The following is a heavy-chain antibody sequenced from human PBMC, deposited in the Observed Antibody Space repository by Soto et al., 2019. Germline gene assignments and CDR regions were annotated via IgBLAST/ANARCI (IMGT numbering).Heavy chain of an antibody. CDR1: GYTFTSYG. Sequence: GASVKVSCKASGYTFTSYGISWVRQAPGQGLEWMGWISAYDGNTNYAQKLQGRVTMTTDTSTSTAYMELRSLRSDDTAVYYCAREGTAAMRSSWFDPWGQGTLVTVSS. J-gene: IGHJ5*02. CDR2: ISAYDGNT. V-gene: IGHV1-18*01. CDR3: AREGTAAMRSSWFDP. D-gene: IGHD2-2*01.